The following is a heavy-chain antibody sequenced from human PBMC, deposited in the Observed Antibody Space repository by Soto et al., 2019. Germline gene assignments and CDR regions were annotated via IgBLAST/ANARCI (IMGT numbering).Heavy chain of an antibody. V-gene: IGHV1-18*01. CDR1: GYTFTSYG. J-gene: IGHJ6*02. D-gene: IGHD2-2*01. CDR2: ISAYNGNT. CDR3: ARDLVVPAANEGYYYYGMDV. Sequence: GASVKVSCKASGYTFTSYGISWVRQAPGQGLEWMGWISAYNGNTNYAQKLQGRVTMTTDTSTSTAYMELRSLRSDDTAVYYCARDLVVPAANEGYYYYGMDVWGQGTTVTVSS.